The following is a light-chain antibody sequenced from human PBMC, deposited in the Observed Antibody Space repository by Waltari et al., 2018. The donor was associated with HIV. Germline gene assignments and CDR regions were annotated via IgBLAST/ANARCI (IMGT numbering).Light chain of an antibody. CDR1: SSDVGGHKF. CDR2: GVS. V-gene: IGLV2-14*03. Sequence: QSALTQPASVSGSPGQSITISCTGSSSDVGGHKFVPWYQHHPSKAPKLMIYGVSNRPSGVSNRFSGSKSGNTASLTISGLQAEDEADYYCSSYTSSSSLVVFGGGTRLTVL. J-gene: IGLJ2*01. CDR3: SSYTSSSSLVV.